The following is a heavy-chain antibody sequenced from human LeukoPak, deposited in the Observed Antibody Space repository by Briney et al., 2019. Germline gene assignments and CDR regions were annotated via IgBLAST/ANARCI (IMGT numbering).Heavy chain of an antibody. D-gene: IGHD2-21*02. CDR2: MSSDGRKE. CDR1: GFTFSSFD. V-gene: IGHV3-30*01. J-gene: IGHJ4*02. Sequence: GRSLRLSCAASGFTFSSFDMHWVRQAPGKGLEWVAVMSSDGRKENYADSVKGRFTISRDNSKSTLFLQMTSLRPEDTAVYCSRDGDVTGETFDYWGQGTLVTVSP. CDR3: SRDGDVTGETFDY.